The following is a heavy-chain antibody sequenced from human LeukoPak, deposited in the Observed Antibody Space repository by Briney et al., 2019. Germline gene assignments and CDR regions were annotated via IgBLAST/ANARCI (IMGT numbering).Heavy chain of an antibody. CDR2: ISGSGGST. Sequence: GGSLRLSCAASGFTFSSYAMSWVRQAPGKRLEWVSAISGSGGSTYYADSVKGRFTISRDNSKNTLYLQMNSLRAEDTAVYYCAKDLKGYCSGGSCSPFDYWGQGTLVTVSS. V-gene: IGHV3-23*01. CDR3: AKDLKGYCSGGSCSPFDY. J-gene: IGHJ4*02. D-gene: IGHD2-15*01. CDR1: GFTFSSYA.